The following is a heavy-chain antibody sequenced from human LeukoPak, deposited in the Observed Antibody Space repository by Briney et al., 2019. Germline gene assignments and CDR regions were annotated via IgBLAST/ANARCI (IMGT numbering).Heavy chain of an antibody. Sequence: ASVKVSCKASGYTFTGYYMHWVRQAPGQGLEWMGWINPNSGGTNYAQKFQGRVTMTRDTSISTAYMELSRLRSDDTAVYYCARGGSGYDYYWFDPWGQGALVTVSS. D-gene: IGHD5-12*01. CDR1: GYTFTGYY. CDR2: INPNSGGT. J-gene: IGHJ5*02. CDR3: ARGGSGYDYYWFDP. V-gene: IGHV1-2*02.